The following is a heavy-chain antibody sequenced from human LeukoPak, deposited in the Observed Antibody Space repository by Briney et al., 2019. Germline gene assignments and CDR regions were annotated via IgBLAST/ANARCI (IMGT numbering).Heavy chain of an antibody. CDR1: GFTFSSYS. CDR2: ISSSSSYI. D-gene: IGHD1-26*01. Sequence: GGSLRLSCAASGFTFSSYSMNWVRQAPEKGLEWVSSISSSSSYIYYADSVKGRFTISRDNAKNSLYLQMNSLRAEDTAVYYCARDLIVGGNHDAFDIWGQGTMVTVSS. CDR3: ARDLIVGGNHDAFDI. V-gene: IGHV3-21*01. J-gene: IGHJ3*02.